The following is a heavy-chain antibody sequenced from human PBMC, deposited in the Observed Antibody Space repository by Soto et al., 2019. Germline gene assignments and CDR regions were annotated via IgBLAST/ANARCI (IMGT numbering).Heavy chain of an antibody. D-gene: IGHD1-1*01. Sequence: SETLSLTCAVYGGSFSGYYWSWIRQPPGKGLEWIGEINHSGSTNYNPSLKSRVTISVDTSKNQFSLKLSSVTAADTAVYYCARARAGTTSYYFDYWGQGTLVTVSS. J-gene: IGHJ4*02. CDR2: INHSGST. V-gene: IGHV4-34*01. CDR1: GGSFSGYY. CDR3: ARARAGTTSYYFDY.